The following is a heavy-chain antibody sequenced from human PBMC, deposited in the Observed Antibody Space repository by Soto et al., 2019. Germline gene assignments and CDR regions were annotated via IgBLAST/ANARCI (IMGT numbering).Heavy chain of an antibody. J-gene: IGHJ4*02. CDR1: DDSNSSRRDY. D-gene: IGHD2-21*02. V-gene: IGHV4-39*01. CDR3: ARQRTSVVTQAYFDV. Sequence: SETKSHRCTVTDDSNSSRRDYWGWIHQPSGTGLEWIGSIYYSGSTYNNPSLRSRVSMSIDTSKDQFSLKLKSVTAADTALYFCARQRTSVVTQAYFDVWGPGSLVTVSS. CDR2: IYYSGST.